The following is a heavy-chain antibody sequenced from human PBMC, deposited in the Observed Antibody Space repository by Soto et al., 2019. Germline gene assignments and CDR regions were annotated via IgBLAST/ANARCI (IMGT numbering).Heavy chain of an antibody. CDR1: GFTFSSYS. J-gene: IGHJ6*02. CDR3: AGDILTNGMDV. CDR2: ISSSSSTI. V-gene: IGHV3-48*01. Sequence: EVQLVESVGGLVQPGGSLRLSCAASGFTFSSYSMNWVRQAPGKGLEWVSYISSSSSTIYYADSVKGRFTISRDNAKNSLYLQMNSLRAEDTAVYYCAGDILTNGMDVWGQGTTVTVSS. D-gene: IGHD3-9*01.